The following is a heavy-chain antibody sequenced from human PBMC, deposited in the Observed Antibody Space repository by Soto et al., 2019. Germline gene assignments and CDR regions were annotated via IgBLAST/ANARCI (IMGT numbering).Heavy chain of an antibody. D-gene: IGHD3-16*01. CDR3: AKVGLRLGGDY. Sequence: EVQLLESGGGLVQPGGSLRLSCAASGFTFSNYAMSWVRQAPGKGLEWVSTISGSTGTTYYADSVKGRFTISRDNSKNALYLQMNSLRADDTALYYCAKVGLRLGGDYWGQGTLVTVSS. CDR1: GFTFSNYA. CDR2: ISGSTGTT. V-gene: IGHV3-23*01. J-gene: IGHJ4*02.